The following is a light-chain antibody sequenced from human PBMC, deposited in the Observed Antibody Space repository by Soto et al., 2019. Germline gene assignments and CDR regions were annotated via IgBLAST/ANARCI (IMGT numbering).Light chain of an antibody. CDR1: QSLVHSDGIAY. CDR2: KVS. V-gene: IGKV2-30*02. CDR3: TEGTRWPST. J-gene: IGKJ5*01. Sequence: MTQSPLSLPVTLGQPASISCRANQSLVHSDGIAYFSWFQQRPGRSPRRLIYKVSKRDSGVPARFSGSGSGTDFALKISRVEAEDVGVYYCTEGTRWPSTFGQGTSVEIK.